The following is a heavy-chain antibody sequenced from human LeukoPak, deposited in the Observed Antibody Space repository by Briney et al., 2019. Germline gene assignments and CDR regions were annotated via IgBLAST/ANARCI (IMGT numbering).Heavy chain of an antibody. J-gene: IGHJ4*02. CDR2: IRYDGSNK. CDR3: AKGDLGDYYDSSGYYYY. Sequence: GGSLRLSCAASGFTFSSYGMHWVRKAPGKGLEWVAFIRYDGSNKYYADSVKGRFTISRDNSKNTLYLQMNSLRAEDTAVYYCAKGDLGDYYDSSGYYYYWGQGTLVTVSS. CDR1: GFTFSSYG. D-gene: IGHD3-22*01. V-gene: IGHV3-30*02.